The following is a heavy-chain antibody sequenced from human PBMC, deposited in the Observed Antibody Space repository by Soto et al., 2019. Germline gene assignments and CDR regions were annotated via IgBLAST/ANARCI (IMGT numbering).Heavy chain of an antibody. D-gene: IGHD2-15*01. Sequence: PSETLSLTCTVSGVSISSGGYYWSWIRQHPGKGLEWIGYIYYSGSTYYNPSLKSRVTISVDTSKNQFSLKLSSVTAADTAVYYCAREKLGYCSGGSCYSTGYFDYWGQGTLVTVSS. CDR3: AREKLGYCSGGSCYSTGYFDY. CDR1: GVSISSGGYY. V-gene: IGHV4-31*03. CDR2: IYYSGST. J-gene: IGHJ4*02.